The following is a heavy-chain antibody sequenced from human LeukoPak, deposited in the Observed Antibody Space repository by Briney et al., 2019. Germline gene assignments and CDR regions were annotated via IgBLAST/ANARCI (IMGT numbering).Heavy chain of an antibody. CDR1: GFTFSTYW. CDR2: INPDESST. J-gene: IGHJ4*02. Sequence: TGGSLRLSCAASGFTFSTYWMHWVRQAPGKGLVWVSRINPDESSTSYADSVKGRFTISRDNAKNTLYLQLNSLRDDDTAVYYCARGGLEPVDYWGQGTLVTVSS. D-gene: IGHD1-1*01. V-gene: IGHV3-74*01. CDR3: ARGGLEPVDY.